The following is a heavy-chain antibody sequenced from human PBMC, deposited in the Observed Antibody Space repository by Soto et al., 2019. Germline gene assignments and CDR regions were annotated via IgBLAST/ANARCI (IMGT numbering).Heavy chain of an antibody. V-gene: IGHV1-46*01. CDR1: GYTFIHYY. CDR3: ARSLLQGDF. CDR2: INPNGGST. Sequence: QVQLVQSGAEVKKPGASVKISCKASGYTFIHYYIHWVRQAPGQGLEWMAIINPNGGSTNYAQKFQGIVTVTSATSTTTVSMELNSLESDDTAVYFCARSLLQGDFWGQGTLVTVSS. D-gene: IGHD2-21*01. J-gene: IGHJ4*02.